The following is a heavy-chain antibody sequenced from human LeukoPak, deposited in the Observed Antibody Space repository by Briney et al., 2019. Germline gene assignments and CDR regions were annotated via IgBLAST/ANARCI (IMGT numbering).Heavy chain of an antibody. Sequence: PSETLSLTCTVSGGSISSYYWSWIRQPPGKGLEWVSAIRGGGENTYYADSVKGRFTISRDNSKDTLSLQMNSLRAEDTAVYYCAKISWDGRGTFYWGQGTLVTVSS. J-gene: IGHJ4*02. CDR2: IRGGGENT. D-gene: IGHD2-15*01. CDR3: AKISWDGRGTFY. CDR1: GGSISSYY. V-gene: IGHV3-23*01.